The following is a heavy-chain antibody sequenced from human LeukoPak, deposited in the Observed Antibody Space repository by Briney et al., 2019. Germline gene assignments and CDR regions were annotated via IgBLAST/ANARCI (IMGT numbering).Heavy chain of an antibody. J-gene: IGHJ4*02. CDR2: IAFDGSND. V-gene: IGHV3-30*09. CDR3: ARGPLYCSKIRCYGLFEY. Sequence: GGSLRLSCAASGFTVSSNYMSWVRQAPGKGLEWVAVIAFDGSNDHSTDSVKGRFGISRVNSKNTVYLQMNSLRAEDTAVYYCARGPLYCSKIRCYGLFEYWGQGTLVTVSS. CDR1: GFTVSSNY. D-gene: IGHD2-2*01.